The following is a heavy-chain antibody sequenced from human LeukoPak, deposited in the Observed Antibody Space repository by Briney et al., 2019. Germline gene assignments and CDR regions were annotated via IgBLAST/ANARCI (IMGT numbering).Heavy chain of an antibody. CDR2: INPNSGGT. J-gene: IGHJ5*02. CDR3: ARDRPFPSLGEASNWFDP. Sequence: ASVKVSCKASGYTFTGYYMHWVRQAPGQGLEWMGWINPNSGGTNYAQKFQGRVTTTRDTSISTAYMELSRLRSDDTAVYYCARDRPFPSLGEASNWFDPWGQGTLVTVSS. CDR1: GYTFTGYY. D-gene: IGHD2/OR15-2a*01. V-gene: IGHV1-2*02.